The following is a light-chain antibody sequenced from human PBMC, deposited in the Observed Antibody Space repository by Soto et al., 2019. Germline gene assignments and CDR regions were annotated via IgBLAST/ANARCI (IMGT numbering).Light chain of an antibody. V-gene: IGKV1-5*01. CDR3: QQYTSYPWT. CDR1: QSVSGW. CDR2: DAS. Sequence: DIQMTQSPSTLSASVGDRVIITCRASQSVSGWLAWYRQTPGKAPNLLIYDASTLESGVPSRISGSGSGTEFTLTISSLQPDDSANYYCQQYTSYPWTFGQGTKVEI. J-gene: IGKJ1*01.